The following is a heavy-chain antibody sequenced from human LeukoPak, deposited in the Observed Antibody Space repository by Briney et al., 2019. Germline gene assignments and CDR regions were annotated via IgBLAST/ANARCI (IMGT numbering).Heavy chain of an antibody. D-gene: IGHD1-26*01. V-gene: IGHV3-23*01. CDR2: IIGGGGAT. CDR3: ATISGNFDYLDY. J-gene: IGHJ4*02. Sequence: PGGSLRLSCAASGFTFSSYSMNWVRQAPGKGLEWVSGIIGGGGATYSADSVKGRFTISRDNSKNTMYLQMKSLRVEDTALYYCATISGNFDYLDYWGQGTLVTVST. CDR1: GFTFSSYS.